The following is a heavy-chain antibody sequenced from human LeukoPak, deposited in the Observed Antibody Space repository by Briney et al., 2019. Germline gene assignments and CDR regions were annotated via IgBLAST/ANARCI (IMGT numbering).Heavy chain of an antibody. CDR2: IYYSGST. J-gene: IGHJ5*02. CDR1: GCSISSSTYY. CDR3: AREFENTIFAVVSRWFDP. V-gene: IGHV4-39*07. D-gene: IGHD3-3*01. Sequence: SETLSLTCTASGCSISSSTYYWGWLRQPPGKGLEWIGTIYYSGSTYYNPSLKSRVTISIDTSKNQFSLKLTSVTAADTAVYYCAREFENTIFAVVSRWFDPWGQGVLVTVSS.